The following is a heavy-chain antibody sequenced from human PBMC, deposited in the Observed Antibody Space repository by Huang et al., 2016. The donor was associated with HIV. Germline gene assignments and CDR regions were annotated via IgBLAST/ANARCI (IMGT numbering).Heavy chain of an antibody. V-gene: IGHV3-30*18. D-gene: IGHD5-18*01. Sequence: QVQLVESGGGVVQPGRSLRLSCAASGFTFSIYGMHLVNQGPGEGRGCVALISEEGNNNHYADSVKGRFTISRDNSKNTLYLQMNSLSGEDTAVYYCAKDRRGYSYGDDAFDTWGQGTMVTVSS. CDR2: ISEEGNNN. J-gene: IGHJ3*02. CDR1: GFTFSIYG. CDR3: AKDRRGYSYGDDAFDT.